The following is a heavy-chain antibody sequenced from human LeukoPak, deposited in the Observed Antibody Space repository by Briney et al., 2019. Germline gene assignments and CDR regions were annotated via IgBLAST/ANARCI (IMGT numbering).Heavy chain of an antibody. CDR1: GHTFTSYG. J-gene: IGHJ5*01. D-gene: IGHD1-7*01. CDR2: ISVHNGNT. Sequence: ASVKVSCTASGHTFTSYGISWVRQAPGQGLEWMGWISVHNGNTNSAQKFQGRVTLTTDTSTSTAYMELRSLTSDDTAVYYCARDPIFGTNCFDSWGQGTLVTVSS. CDR3: ARDPIFGTNCFDS. V-gene: IGHV1-18*01.